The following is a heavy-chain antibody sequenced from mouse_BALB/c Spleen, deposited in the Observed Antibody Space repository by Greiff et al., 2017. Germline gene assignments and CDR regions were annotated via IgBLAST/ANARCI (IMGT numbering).Heavy chain of an antibody. D-gene: IGHD4-1*01. V-gene: IGHV3-2*02. CDR2: ISYSGST. CDR3: ARKLFFDY. Sequence: VQLQQSGPGLVKPSQSLSLTCTVTGYSITSDYAWNWIRQYPGNILEWMGYISYSGSTSYNPSLKSRITITRDTSKNQFFLQLNSVTTEDTATYYCARKLFFDYWGQGTTLTVSS. J-gene: IGHJ2*01. CDR1: GYSITSDYA.